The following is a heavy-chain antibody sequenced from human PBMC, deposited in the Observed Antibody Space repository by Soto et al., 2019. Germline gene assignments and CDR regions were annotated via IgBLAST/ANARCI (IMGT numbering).Heavy chain of an antibody. V-gene: IGHV1-69*08. CDR2: IIPILGIA. J-gene: IGHJ6*02. CDR3: ARDLETTVTTYGMDV. D-gene: IGHD4-17*01. Sequence: QVQLVQSGAEVKKPGSSVKVSCKASGGTFSSYTISWVQQAPGQGLEWMGRIIPILGIANYAQKFQGRVTITADKSTSTAYMELSSLRSEDTAVYYCARDLETTVTTYGMDVWGQGTTVTVSS. CDR1: GGTFSSYT.